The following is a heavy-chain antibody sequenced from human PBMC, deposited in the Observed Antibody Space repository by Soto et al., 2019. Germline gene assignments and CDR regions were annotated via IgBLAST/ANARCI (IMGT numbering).Heavy chain of an antibody. D-gene: IGHD6-19*01. V-gene: IGHV1-2*02. J-gene: IGHJ5*02. Sequence: ASVKVSCKASGYTFTGYYMHWVRQAPGQGLEWMGWINPNSGGTNYAQKFQGRVTMTRDTSISTAYMELSRLRSDDTAVYYCARDRVARIAVAGIRWFDPWGQGNLVTVSS. CDR2: INPNSGGT. CDR3: ARDRVARIAVAGIRWFDP. CDR1: GYTFTGYY.